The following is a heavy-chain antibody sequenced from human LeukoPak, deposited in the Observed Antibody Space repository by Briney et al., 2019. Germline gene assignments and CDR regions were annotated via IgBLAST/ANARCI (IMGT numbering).Heavy chain of an antibody. Sequence: PGGSLRLSCEASRFTFSSFWMSWVRQAPGKGLEWVANIKQDGSEKYYVDSVKGRFTISRDNAKNSLYLQMNSLRAEDTAVYYCARIVGGTLDYWGQGTLVTVSS. D-gene: IGHD1-26*01. CDR3: ARIVGGTLDY. V-gene: IGHV3-7*01. CDR2: IKQDGSEK. CDR1: RFTFSSFW. J-gene: IGHJ4*02.